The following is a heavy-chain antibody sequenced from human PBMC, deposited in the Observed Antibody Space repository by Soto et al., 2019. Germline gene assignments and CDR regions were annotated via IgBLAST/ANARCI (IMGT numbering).Heavy chain of an antibody. D-gene: IGHD6-19*01. J-gene: IGHJ4*02. CDR3: TPLALKYSSGWYEFSD. Sequence: EVQLVESGGGLVKPGGSLRLSCAASGFTFSNVWMNWVRQAPGKGLEWVGRIKSKTDGGTTDYAAPVKGRFPISRDDSTNTLYLQMNSLKTEDPAVYYCTPLALKYSSGWYEFSDWGQGTLVTVSS. V-gene: IGHV3-15*07. CDR2: IKSKTDGGTT. CDR1: GFTFSNVW.